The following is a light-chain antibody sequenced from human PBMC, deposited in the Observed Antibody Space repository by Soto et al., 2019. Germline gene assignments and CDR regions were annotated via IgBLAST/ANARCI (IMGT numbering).Light chain of an antibody. V-gene: IGLV2-8*01. CDR1: SSDVGGYNY. Sequence: QSALTQPPSASGSPGQSVTISCTGTSSDVGGYNYVSWYQQHPGKAPKFMIYEVSKRPSGVPDRFSGSKSGNTASLTVSGLRADDEADYYCSSYAGSNNPVIFGGGTKVTVL. J-gene: IGLJ2*01. CDR2: EVS. CDR3: SSYAGSNNPVI.